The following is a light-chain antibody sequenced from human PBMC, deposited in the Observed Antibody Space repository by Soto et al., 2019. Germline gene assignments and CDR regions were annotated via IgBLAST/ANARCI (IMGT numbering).Light chain of an antibody. J-gene: IGLJ2*01. CDR3: CSYAGSSTSL. Sequence: QSVLTQPASVSGSPGQSITISCTGTSSDVGSYNFVSWYQQHPGKAPKVMIYEGSKRPSGVSNRFSGSKSGNTASLTISGLQAEDEADYYCCSYAGSSTSLFGGGTKLTVL. CDR1: SSDVGSYNF. CDR2: EGS. V-gene: IGLV2-23*01.